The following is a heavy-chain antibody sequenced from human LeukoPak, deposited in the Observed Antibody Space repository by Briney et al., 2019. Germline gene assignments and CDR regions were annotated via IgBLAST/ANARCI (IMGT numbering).Heavy chain of an antibody. Sequence: GASLRLSCAASGFTFSSYAMCWVRQAPGKGLQWVSSITSSGDNTYYADSVNGRFTISRDNTKNTLHLQVNSLRAEDTAVYYWVRGSRGNYDTWGQGTLVTVSS. D-gene: IGHD3-22*01. J-gene: IGHJ5*02. CDR1: GFTFSSYA. CDR2: ITSSGDNT. V-gene: IGHV3-23*01. CDR3: VRGSRGNYDT.